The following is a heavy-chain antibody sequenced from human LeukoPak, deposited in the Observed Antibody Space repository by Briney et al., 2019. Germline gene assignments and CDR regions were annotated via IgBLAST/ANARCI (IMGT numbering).Heavy chain of an antibody. V-gene: IGHV3-48*04. Sequence: GGSLRLSCAASGFTFRSYNMAWVRQAPGRGLEWVSFTSGDNRVTYYADSVKGRFTISRDNAKSLLYLQMNSLRAEDTAVYYCARDFGKSYGMDVWGQGTTVTVSS. CDR3: ARDFGKSYGMDV. D-gene: IGHD3-3*01. J-gene: IGHJ6*02. CDR1: GFTFRSYN. CDR2: TSGDNRVT.